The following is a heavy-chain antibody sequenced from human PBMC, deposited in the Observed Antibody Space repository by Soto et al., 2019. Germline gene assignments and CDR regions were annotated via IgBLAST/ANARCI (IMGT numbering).Heavy chain of an antibody. CDR3: ASSIFGVVIGFDY. CDR2: IYSGGST. D-gene: IGHD3-3*01. CDR1: GFTVSSNY. J-gene: IGHJ4*02. Sequence: EVQLVESGGGLVQPGGSLRLSCAASGFTVSSNYMSWVRQAPGKGLEWVSVIYSGGSTYYADSVKGRFTISRDNSKNTLYLNMSSLSAVDTAVYYCASSIFGVVIGFDYWGQGTLGTVSS. V-gene: IGHV3-66*01.